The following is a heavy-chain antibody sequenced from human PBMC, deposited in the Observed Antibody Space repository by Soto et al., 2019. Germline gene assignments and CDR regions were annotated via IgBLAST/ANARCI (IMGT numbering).Heavy chain of an antibody. D-gene: IGHD3-16*01. CDR3: ARGGYYDNTWGKLSHYGLDV. J-gene: IGHJ6*02. Sequence: QVQLVQSAGEVKKPGASVKVSCKASGYTFIRYGITWVRQAPGQGLEWMGWISPYNDYTIYAQKLQGRVTMTTDTSKRTVYLDLRSLQSDDTAVDYCARGGYYDNTWGKLSHYGLDVWGQGTSVTVSS. V-gene: IGHV1-18*01. CDR1: GYTFIRYG. CDR2: ISPYNDYT.